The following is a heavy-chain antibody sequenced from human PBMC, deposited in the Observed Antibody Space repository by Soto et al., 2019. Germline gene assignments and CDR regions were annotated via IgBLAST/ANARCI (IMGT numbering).Heavy chain of an antibody. CDR2: ISGSGGST. Sequence: GGSLRLSCAASGFTFSSYAMSWVRQAPGKGLEWVSAISGSGGSTYYADSVKGRFTISRDNSKNTLYLQMNSLRAEDTAVYYCAKSLFGELLTDLAFDIWGRGTLVTVSS. CDR1: GFTFSSYA. D-gene: IGHD3-10*02. J-gene: IGHJ2*01. V-gene: IGHV3-23*01. CDR3: AKSLFGELLTDLAFDI.